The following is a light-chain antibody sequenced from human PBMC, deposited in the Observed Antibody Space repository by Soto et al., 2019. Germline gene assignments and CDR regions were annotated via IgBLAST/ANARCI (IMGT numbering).Light chain of an antibody. CDR3: QQYNVWPLT. CDR2: VAS. J-gene: IGKJ4*01. Sequence: EIVMTQSPATLSVSPGERATLSCRASQSVSSNLAWYQQKPGQTPKVLIYVASTRATGIPARFSGSGSGTEFTLTISSLQSEDFAVYCCQQYNVWPLTFGGGTKVEFK. V-gene: IGKV3-15*01. CDR1: QSVSSN.